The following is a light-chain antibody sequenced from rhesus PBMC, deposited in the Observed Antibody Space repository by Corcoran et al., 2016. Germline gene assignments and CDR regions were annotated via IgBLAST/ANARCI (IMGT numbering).Light chain of an antibody. CDR3: QHYNDNPPT. Sequence: DIQMTQSPSALSASVGDRVTISCRASQNIYSNLAWYQQKSGKAPKLLIYAASSLQTGIPSRFSGRGSWTDFTLTIRTLQPEDSAAYYCQHYNDNPPTFGQGTKVEIK. CDR2: AAS. CDR1: QNIYSN. J-gene: IGKJ1*01. V-gene: IGKV1S12*01.